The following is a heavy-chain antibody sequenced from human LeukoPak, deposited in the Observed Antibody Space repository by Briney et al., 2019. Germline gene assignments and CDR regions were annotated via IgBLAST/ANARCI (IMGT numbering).Heavy chain of an antibody. V-gene: IGHV3-23*01. CDR3: AKDHVVRNDYYGSGSYYNEIDY. D-gene: IGHD3-10*01. Sequence: GGSLRLSCAASGFTFSSYAMSWVRQAPGKGLEWVSAISGSGGSTYYADSVKGRFTISRDNSKNTLYLQMNSLRAEDTAVYYCAKDHVVRNDYYGSGSYYNEIDYWGQGTLVTVSS. CDR1: GFTFSSYA. J-gene: IGHJ4*02. CDR2: ISGSGGST.